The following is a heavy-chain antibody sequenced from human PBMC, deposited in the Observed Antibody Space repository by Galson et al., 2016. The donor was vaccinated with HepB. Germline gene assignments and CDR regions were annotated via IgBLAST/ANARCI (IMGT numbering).Heavy chain of an antibody. J-gene: IGHJ3*02. CDR2: VTHRGTT. V-gene: IGHV4-34*01. Sequence: SETLSLTCTVYGESLSGYFWSWIRQPPGKGLEWIGEVTHRGTTNYDPSLESRVTLPFDTSKIQFSLNLNSVTAADTAVYSRARNRIIGYCGGGRCFADAFDIWGQGTMVTVSS. CDR1: GESLSGYF. CDR3: ARNRIIGYCGGGRCFADAFDI. D-gene: IGHD2-15*01.